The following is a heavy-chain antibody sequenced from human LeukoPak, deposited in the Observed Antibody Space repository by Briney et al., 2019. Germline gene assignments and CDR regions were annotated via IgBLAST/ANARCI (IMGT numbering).Heavy chain of an antibody. CDR1: GFTFSSYT. D-gene: IGHD2-15*01. V-gene: IGHV3-48*01. Sequence: GGSLRLSCAASGFTFSSYTMNWVRQAPGKGLEWLSFITLSGTTYYADSADSVKGRFTISRDNAKNSLYLQMNSLRAEDTAVYYCARGGRYYYGYWGQGTLVTVSS. J-gene: IGHJ4*02. CDR3: ARGGRYYYGY. CDR2: ITLSGTTYYA.